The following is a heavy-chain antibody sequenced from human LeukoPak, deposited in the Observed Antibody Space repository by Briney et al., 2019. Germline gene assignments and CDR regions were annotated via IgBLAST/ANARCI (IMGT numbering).Heavy chain of an antibody. CDR2: ISHLGST. J-gene: IGHJ4*02. CDR3: ARGYRAPQTFYSYHYFDS. CDR1: GGSFSGYY. D-gene: IGHD5-18*01. Sequence: SETLSLTCAVYGGSFSGYYWNWIRHSPGRGREWIGEISHLGSTNYNRSLKSRVTISGDTSKNQFSLKVDSVTAADTAVYYCARGYRAPQTFYSYHYFDSWAQGILVTVSS. V-gene: IGHV4-34*01.